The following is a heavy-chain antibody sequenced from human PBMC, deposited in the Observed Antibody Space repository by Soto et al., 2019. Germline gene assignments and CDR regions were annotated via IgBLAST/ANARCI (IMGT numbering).Heavy chain of an antibody. CDR1: RCTVSVYA. D-gene: IGHD2-2*01. J-gene: IGHJ4*02. CDR3: ATYTYRRYCSSTSCPFDY. CDR2: ISGSGGST. V-gene: IGHV3-23*01. Sequence: PGGSLRLSLEATRCTVSVYAISWVRQAQGKGLEWVSAISGSGGSTYYADSVKGRFTISRDNSKNTLYLQMNSLRAEDTAVYYCATYTYRRYCSSTSCPFDYWGQGTLVTVSS.